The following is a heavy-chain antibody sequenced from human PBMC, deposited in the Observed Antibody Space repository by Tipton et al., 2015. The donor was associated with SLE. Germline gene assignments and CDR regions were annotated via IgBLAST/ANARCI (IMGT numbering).Heavy chain of an antibody. CDR2: IKQDGSEK. CDR3: ARDVMSDYIWGSYRTSGMDV. V-gene: IGHV3-7*01. J-gene: IGHJ6*02. CDR1: GFTFSSYW. D-gene: IGHD3-16*02. Sequence: SLRLSCAASGFTFSSYWMSWVRQAPGKLLEWVANIKQDGSEKYYVDSVKGRFTISRGNAKNSLYLQMNSLRAEGTAVYYCARDVMSDYIWGSYRTSGMDVWGQGTTVTVSS.